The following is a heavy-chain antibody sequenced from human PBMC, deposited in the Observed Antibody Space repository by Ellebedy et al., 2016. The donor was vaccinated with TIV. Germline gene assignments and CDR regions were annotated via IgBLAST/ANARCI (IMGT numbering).Heavy chain of an antibody. D-gene: IGHD2-15*01. Sequence: GESLKISCEASGFTFATYAMTWVRQAPEQGLEWVSGLTGAGVGTYYADSVKGRFTISRDNSKNTRYLQMNSLRAEDTAVYYCAKCRGWEGGYFDYWGQGTLVTVSS. CDR3: AKCRGWEGGYFDY. CDR1: GFTFATYA. V-gene: IGHV3-23*01. J-gene: IGHJ4*02. CDR2: LTGAGVGT.